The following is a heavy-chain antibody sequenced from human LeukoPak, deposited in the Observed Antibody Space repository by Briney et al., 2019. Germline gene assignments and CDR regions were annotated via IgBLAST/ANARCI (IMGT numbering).Heavy chain of an antibody. D-gene: IGHD2-2*01. CDR1: GGSISGYY. CDR2: IYYSGSA. J-gene: IGHJ4*02. Sequence: ASETLSLTCTVSGGSISGYYWSWIRQPPGKGLEWIGYIYYSGSANYNPSLKGRVTMSVHTPKNQFSLRVSSVTAADTAVYFCARGSCSSTSCYYFDYWGQGTLVTVSS. V-gene: IGHV4-59*01. CDR3: ARGSCSSTSCYYFDY.